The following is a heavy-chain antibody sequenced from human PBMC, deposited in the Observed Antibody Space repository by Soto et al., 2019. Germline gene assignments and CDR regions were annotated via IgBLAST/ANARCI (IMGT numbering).Heavy chain of an antibody. D-gene: IGHD3-3*01. CDR2: ISAYNGNT. CDR3: ARISEWLSSLGYYYGMDV. Sequence: SVKVSCMASVYTLTSYGISLVRQAPGQGLEWMGWISAYNGNTNYAQKLQGRVTMTTDTSTSTAYMELRSLRSDDTAVYYCARISEWLSSLGYYYGMDVWGQGTTVTVSS. J-gene: IGHJ6*02. V-gene: IGHV1-18*04. CDR1: VYTLTSYG.